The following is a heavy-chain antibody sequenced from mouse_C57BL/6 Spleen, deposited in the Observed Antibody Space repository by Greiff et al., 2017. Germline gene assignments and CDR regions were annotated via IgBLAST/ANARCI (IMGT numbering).Heavy chain of an antibody. D-gene: IGHD1-1*02. V-gene: IGHV3-1*01. CDR1: GYSITSGYD. CDR3: ARDLGWGRFAY. CDR2: ISYSGST. J-gene: IGHJ3*01. Sequence: EVKLEESGPGMVKPSQSLSLTCTVTGYSITSGYDWHWIRHFPGNKLEWMGYISYSGSTNYNPSLKSRISITHDTSKNHFFLKLNSVTTEDTATYYCARDLGWGRFAYWGQGTLVTVSA.